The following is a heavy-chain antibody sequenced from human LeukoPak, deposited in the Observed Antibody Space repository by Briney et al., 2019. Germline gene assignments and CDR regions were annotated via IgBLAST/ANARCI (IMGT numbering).Heavy chain of an antibody. D-gene: IGHD4-17*01. V-gene: IGHV4-34*01. CDR2: INHSGST. J-gene: IGHJ4*02. Sequence: SETLSLTCAVYGGSFSGYYWSWIRQPPGKGPEWIGEINHSGSTNYNPSLKSRVTISVDTSKIQFSLKLSSVTAADTAVYYCARALSTVTERRGYYFDYWGQGTLVAVSS. CDR1: GGSFSGYY. CDR3: ARALSTVTERRGYYFDY.